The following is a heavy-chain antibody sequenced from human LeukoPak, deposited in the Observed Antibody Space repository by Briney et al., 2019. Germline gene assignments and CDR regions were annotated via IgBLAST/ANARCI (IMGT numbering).Heavy chain of an antibody. D-gene: IGHD3-22*01. Sequence: GASVKVSCKASGYTFTGYHMHWVRQAPGQGLEWMGRINPNSGDTNYAQKFQGRVTMTRDTSISTAYTELSRLRSDDTAVYYCARGVGYYDSSGTIDYWGQGTLVTVSS. CDR2: INPNSGDT. V-gene: IGHV1-2*06. J-gene: IGHJ4*02. CDR1: GYTFTGYH. CDR3: ARGVGYYDSSGTIDY.